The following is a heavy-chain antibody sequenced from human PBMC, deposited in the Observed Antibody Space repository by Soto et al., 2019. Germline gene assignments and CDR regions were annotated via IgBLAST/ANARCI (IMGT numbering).Heavy chain of an antibody. V-gene: IGHV4-4*02. Sequence: SETLSLTCAVSGGSFNSNNWWTWVRQPPAQGLEWMGEIYRTGSTIYNPSLKSRVTISLDKSENQFSLKVTSLTAADTAVYYCASRDPGTSVDYCGQGTLVTVSS. CDR2: IYRTGST. CDR1: GGSFNSNNW. CDR3: ASRDPGTSVDY. J-gene: IGHJ4*02. D-gene: IGHD1-7*01.